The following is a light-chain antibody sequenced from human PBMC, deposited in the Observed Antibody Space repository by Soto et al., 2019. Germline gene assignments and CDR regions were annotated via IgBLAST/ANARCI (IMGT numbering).Light chain of an antibody. CDR3: QQSYSTPRT. Sequence: DIQMTQSPSSLSASVGDRVTITCRASQSISNYLNWYQQKPGKAPKLLIYAASILQSGVSSNFSGSGSGTDFTLTISSLQPEDFATYYCQQSYSTPRTFGQGTKLEIK. V-gene: IGKV1-39*01. J-gene: IGKJ2*01. CDR1: QSISNY. CDR2: AAS.